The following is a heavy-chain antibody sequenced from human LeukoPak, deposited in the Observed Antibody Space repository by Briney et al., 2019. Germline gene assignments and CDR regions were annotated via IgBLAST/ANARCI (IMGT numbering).Heavy chain of an antibody. CDR2: ISSGSSTI. CDR3: ARESGSTSWAYYYGMDV. CDR1: GFTFSRYS. V-gene: IGHV3-48*04. Sequence: TGGSLRLSCAASGFTFSRYSMNWVRQAPGKGLEWVSYISSGSSTIYYADSVKGRFTISRDNAKNSLYLQMNSLRAEDTAVYYCARESGSTSWAYYYGMDVWGQGTTVTVSS. D-gene: IGHD2-2*01. J-gene: IGHJ6*02.